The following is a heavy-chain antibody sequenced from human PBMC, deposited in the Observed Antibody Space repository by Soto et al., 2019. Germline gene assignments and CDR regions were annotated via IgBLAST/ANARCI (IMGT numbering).Heavy chain of an antibody. CDR3: ARDRKNGEMATAALGY. CDR2: INPSGGST. V-gene: IGHV1-46*01. J-gene: IGHJ4*02. D-gene: IGHD5-18*01. CDR1: GYTFTSYY. Sequence: GASVKVSCKASGYTFTSYYMHWVRQAPGQGLEWMGIINPSGGSTSYAQKFQGRVTMTRDTSTSTVYMELSSLRSEDTAVYYCARDRKNGEMATAALGYWGQGTLVTVSS.